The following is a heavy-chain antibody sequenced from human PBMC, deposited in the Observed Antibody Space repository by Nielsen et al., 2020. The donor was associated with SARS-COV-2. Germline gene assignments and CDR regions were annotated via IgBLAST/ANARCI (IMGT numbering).Heavy chain of an antibody. V-gene: IGHV3-7*03. CDR1: GFTFSSYW. Sequence: GESLKISCAASGFTFSSYWMSWVRQAPGKGLEWVANIKQDGSEKYYVDFVKGRFTISRDNAKNSLYLQMNSLRAEDTAVYYCARDAGYKYYYYMDVWGKGTTVTVSS. CDR3: ARDAGYKYYYYMDV. D-gene: IGHD3-9*01. J-gene: IGHJ6*03. CDR2: IKQDGSEK.